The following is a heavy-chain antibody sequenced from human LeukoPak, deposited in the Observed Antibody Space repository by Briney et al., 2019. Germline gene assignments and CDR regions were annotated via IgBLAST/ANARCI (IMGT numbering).Heavy chain of an antibody. CDR1: GFTFSNAW. V-gene: IGHV3-15*01. D-gene: IGHD2-15*01. CDR2: IKSKTDGGTT. Sequence: GGSLRLSCAASGFTFSNAWMSWVRQAPGKGLEWVGRIKSKTDGGTTDYAAPVKGRFTISRDDSKNTLYLQMNSLKTEDTAVYYCTTPSGYCSGGSCKYYYYYYGMDVWGQGTTVTVSS. CDR3: TTPSGYCSGGSCKYYYYYYGMDV. J-gene: IGHJ6*02.